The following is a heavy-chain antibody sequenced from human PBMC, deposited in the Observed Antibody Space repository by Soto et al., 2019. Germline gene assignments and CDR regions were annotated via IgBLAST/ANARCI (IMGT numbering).Heavy chain of an antibody. J-gene: IGHJ4*02. V-gene: IGHV3-7*01. CDR1: GFTFSSYW. Sequence: GESLKISCAASGFTFSSYWMSWVRQAPGKGLEWVANIKQDGSEKYYVDSVKGRFTISRDNAKNSLYLQMNSLRAEDTAVYYCASQFTTFYDYIWGSYRKLVDYWGQGTLVTVSS. CDR3: ASQFTTFYDYIWGSYRKLVDY. D-gene: IGHD3-16*02. CDR2: IKQDGSEK.